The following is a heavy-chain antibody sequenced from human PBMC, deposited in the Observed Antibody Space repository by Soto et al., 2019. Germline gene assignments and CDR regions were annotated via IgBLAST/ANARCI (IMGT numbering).Heavy chain of an antibody. CDR3: ARHAGVAGSSWYYFDY. D-gene: IGHD6-13*01. V-gene: IGHV4-59*08. Sequence: QVQLQESGPGLVKPSETLSLPCAVFGGSITSYYWSWIRQPPGKGLEWIGYIYYSGITKYNPSLKSRVTISVDTPKHQFSLKLSSVTAADTAVYYCARHAGVAGSSWYYFDYWGQGSLVTVSS. CDR2: IYYSGIT. J-gene: IGHJ4*02. CDR1: GGSITSYY.